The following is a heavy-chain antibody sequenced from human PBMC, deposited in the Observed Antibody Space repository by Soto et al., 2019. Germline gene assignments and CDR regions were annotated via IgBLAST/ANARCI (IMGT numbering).Heavy chain of an antibody. V-gene: IGHV1-69*13. J-gene: IGHJ4*02. Sequence: AASVKVSCKASGGTFSSYAISWVRQAPGQGLEWMGGIIPIFGTANYAQKFQGRVTITADESTSTAYMELSSLRSEDTAVYYCARFKHFWSGYPSYFDYWGQGTLVTVSS. CDR1: GGTFSSYA. CDR3: ARFKHFWSGYPSYFDY. CDR2: IIPIFGTA. D-gene: IGHD3-3*02.